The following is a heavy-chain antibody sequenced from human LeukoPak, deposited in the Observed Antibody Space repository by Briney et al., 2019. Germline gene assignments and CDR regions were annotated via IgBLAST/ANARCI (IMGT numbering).Heavy chain of an antibody. Sequence: PGGSLRLSCAASGFTFSSYWMSWVRQAPGKGLEWVANIKQDGSEKYYVDSVKGRFTISRDNAKNSLYLQMNSLRAEDTAVYYCARDLRGVIKYYYGMDVWGQGTTVTVSS. CDR3: ARDLRGVIKYYYGMDV. V-gene: IGHV3-7*01. CDR2: IKQDGSEK. CDR1: GFTFSSYW. J-gene: IGHJ6*02.